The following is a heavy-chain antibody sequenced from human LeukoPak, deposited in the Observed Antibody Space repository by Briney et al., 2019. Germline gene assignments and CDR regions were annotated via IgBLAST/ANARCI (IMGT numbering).Heavy chain of an antibody. CDR2: IFYSGNT. CDR3: ARVYRYNGLNYYFDY. D-gene: IGHD5-12*01. V-gene: IGHV4-39*01. Sequence: SENLSLTCTVSGASISSTTYYWGWIRQPPGKGLEWIGNIFYSGNTYYNPSLKSRVTISVDTSNNQFSLRLISVTAADTAVYYCARVYRYNGLNYYFDYWGQGTLVSVSS. CDR1: GASISSTTYY. J-gene: IGHJ4*02.